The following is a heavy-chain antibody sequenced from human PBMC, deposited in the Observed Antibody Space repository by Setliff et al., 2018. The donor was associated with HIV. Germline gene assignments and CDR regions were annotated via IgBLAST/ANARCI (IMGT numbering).Heavy chain of an antibody. D-gene: IGHD6-13*01. CDR3: ARHGEAGDYMDV. J-gene: IGHJ6*03. V-gene: IGHV5-51*01. CDR1: GYSFRHFW. Sequence: GESLKISCKGSGYSFRHFWIGWVRQMPGKGLEWMGVIYGTGFGARYSPSFEGQVTISADSSIATAYLQWSSLKASDTAIYYCARHGEAGDYMDVWGQGTPVTVSS. CDR2: IYGTGFGA.